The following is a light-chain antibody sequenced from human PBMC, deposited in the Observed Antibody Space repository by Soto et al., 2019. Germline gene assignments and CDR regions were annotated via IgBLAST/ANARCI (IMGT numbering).Light chain of an antibody. Sequence: IKFTQSPSSLSGSAGARGNITFWSIQCISSYLAWYQQKPGKAPKLLIYAASTLQSGVPSRFSGSGSGTDFTLTISSLQPQDFATYYCQKLNSYPPGTFGKGTKVDIK. CDR1: QCISSY. CDR2: AAS. V-gene: IGKV1-9*01. J-gene: IGKJ1*01. CDR3: QKLNSYPPGT.